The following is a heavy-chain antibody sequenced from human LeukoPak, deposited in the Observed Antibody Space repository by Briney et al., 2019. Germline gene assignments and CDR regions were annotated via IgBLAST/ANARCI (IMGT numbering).Heavy chain of an antibody. CDR1: GFSFSSYS. CDR2: ISSSSNYI. Sequence: GGSLRLSCAASGFSFSSYSMKWVRQAPGKGLEWVSSISSSSNYIYYADSVKGRFTISRDNAKNSLYLQMNSLRAEDTAVYYCARLIWFGEIHYYYYYMDVWGKGTTVTVSS. D-gene: IGHD3-10*01. J-gene: IGHJ6*03. CDR3: ARLIWFGEIHYYYYYMDV. V-gene: IGHV3-21*01.